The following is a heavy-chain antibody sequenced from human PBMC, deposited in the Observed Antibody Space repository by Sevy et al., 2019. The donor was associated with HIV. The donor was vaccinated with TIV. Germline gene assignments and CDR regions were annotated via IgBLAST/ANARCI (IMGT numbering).Heavy chain of an antibody. CDR1: GGSITSLY. V-gene: IGHV4-59*08. CDR2: IYYNGHI. J-gene: IGHJ4*02. CDR3: AGENAWGRGYS. D-gene: IGHD1-26*01. Sequence: SETLSLTCTVSGGSITSLYWNWIRKPPGKGREWIANIYYNGHINYTPSLKSRVTLSLDTSKNQFSLRLGSVTAADTAMYYCAGENAWGRGYSWGQGTLVTVSS.